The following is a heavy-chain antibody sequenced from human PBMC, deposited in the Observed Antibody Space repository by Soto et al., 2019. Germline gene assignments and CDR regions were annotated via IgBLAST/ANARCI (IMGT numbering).Heavy chain of an antibody. CDR3: TRVIDVNWVPAMDWFDP. J-gene: IGHJ5*02. D-gene: IGHD2-2*01. V-gene: IGHV3-49*03. Sequence: PAGSLELSCTASGFTVGDYAISWFRKAPGKGLEWVGFIRSKAYGGTTEYAASVKGRFTISRDDSKSIAYLQMNSLKTEDTAVYYCTRVIDVNWVPAMDWFDPWGQGTLVTGS. CDR1: GFTVGDYA. CDR2: IRSKAYGGTT.